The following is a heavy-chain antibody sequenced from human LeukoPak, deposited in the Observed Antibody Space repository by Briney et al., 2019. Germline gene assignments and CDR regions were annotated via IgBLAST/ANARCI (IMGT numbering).Heavy chain of an antibody. CDR1: GFPFSSYW. V-gene: IGHV3-30*18. J-gene: IGHJ6*02. Sequence: GGSLRLSCVASGFPFSSYWMTWVRQAPGKGLEWVAVISYDGSNKYYADSVKGRFTISRDNSKNTLCLQMNSLRAEDTAVYYCAKANYYYGMDVWGQGTTVTVSS. CDR2: ISYDGSNK. CDR3: AKANYYYGMDV.